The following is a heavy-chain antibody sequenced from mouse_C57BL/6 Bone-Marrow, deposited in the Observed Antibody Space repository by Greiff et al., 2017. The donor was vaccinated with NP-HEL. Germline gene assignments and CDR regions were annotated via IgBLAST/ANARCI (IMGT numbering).Heavy chain of an antibody. V-gene: IGHV5-4*03. CDR3: ARGRYYYGSSYYAMDY. D-gene: IGHD1-1*01. Sequence: EVKVVESGGGLVKPGGSLKLSCAASGFTFSSYAMSWVRQTPEKRLEWVATISDGGSYTYYPDNVKGRFTISRDNAKNNLYLQMSHLKSEDTAMYYCARGRYYYGSSYYAMDYWGQGTSVTVSS. CDR1: GFTFSSYA. J-gene: IGHJ4*01. CDR2: ISDGGSYT.